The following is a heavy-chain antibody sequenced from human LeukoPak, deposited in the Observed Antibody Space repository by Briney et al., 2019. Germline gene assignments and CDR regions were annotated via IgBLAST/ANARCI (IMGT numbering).Heavy chain of an antibody. Sequence: SETLSLTCTVSGGSISSGDYYWSWIRQPPGKGLEWIGYIYYSGSTYYNPSLKSRVTISVDTSKNQFSLKLNSVTAADTAVYWCVKGGTGHLEYWGQGVLVTVSS. CDR3: VKGGTGHLEY. V-gene: IGHV4-30-4*01. D-gene: IGHD1-1*01. CDR2: IYYSGST. CDR1: GGSISSGDYY. J-gene: IGHJ4*02.